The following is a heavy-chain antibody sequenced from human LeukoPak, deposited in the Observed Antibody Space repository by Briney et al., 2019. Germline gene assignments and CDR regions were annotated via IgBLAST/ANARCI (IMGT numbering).Heavy chain of an antibody. J-gene: IGHJ4*02. CDR3: AKDVVAAAV. D-gene: IGHD6-13*01. Sequence: PGRSLRLSCAVSGFNFNTYGMHWVRQAPGKGLEWVALISYDGSNEEYADSVKGRFTITRDNSKSTLYLHLNDLRAEDTAVYYCAKDVVAAAVWGQGTLVTVSS. CDR1: GFNFNTYG. CDR2: ISYDGSNE. V-gene: IGHV3-30*18.